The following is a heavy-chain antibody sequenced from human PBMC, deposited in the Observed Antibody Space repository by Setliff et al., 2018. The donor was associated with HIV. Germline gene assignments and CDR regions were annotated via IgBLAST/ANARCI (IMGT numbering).Heavy chain of an antibody. D-gene: IGHD3-9*01. V-gene: IGHV4-59*08. J-gene: IGHJ6*03. CDR3: ARGVRGYGEIRYFFYYYYMDV. CDR2: IYYTGTT. CDR1: RGSISRYY. Sequence: SETLSLTCTVSRGSISRYYWSWIRQPPGKGLEWIGYIYYTGTTKYNPSLKSRVTMSVDTSKNQFSLKLGSVTAADTAVYYCARGVRGYGEIRYFFYYYYMDVWGKGTTVTVSS.